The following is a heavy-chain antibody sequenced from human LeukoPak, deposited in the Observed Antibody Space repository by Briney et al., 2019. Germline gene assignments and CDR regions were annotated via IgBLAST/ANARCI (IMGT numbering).Heavy chain of an antibody. Sequence: TGRSLTLSCAASGFTFSSYGMHWVRQAPGKGLEWVSAIIGSGDSTYYADSVKGRFTISRDNSKNTLHLQMNGLRAEDTALYYCAKFISPDDFDIWGPGTMVTVSS. J-gene: IGHJ3*02. V-gene: IGHV3-23*01. CDR1: GFTFSSYG. CDR3: AKFISPDDFDI. CDR2: IIGSGDST. D-gene: IGHD2-21*01.